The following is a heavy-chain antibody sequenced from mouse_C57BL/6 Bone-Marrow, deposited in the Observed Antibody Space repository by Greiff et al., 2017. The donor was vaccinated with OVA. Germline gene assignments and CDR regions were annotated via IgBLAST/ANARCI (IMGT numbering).Heavy chain of an antibody. CDR2: IDPEDGDT. Sequence: EVQLQQSGAELVRPGASVKLSCTASGFNIQDYYMHWVKQRPEQGLEWIGRIDPEDGDTEYAPKFQGKATMTADTSSNTAYLQLSSLTSEDTAVYYCTELGLEAWFAYWGQGTLVTVSA. CDR3: TELGLEAWFAY. CDR1: GFNIQDYY. J-gene: IGHJ3*01. D-gene: IGHD4-1*01. V-gene: IGHV14-1*01.